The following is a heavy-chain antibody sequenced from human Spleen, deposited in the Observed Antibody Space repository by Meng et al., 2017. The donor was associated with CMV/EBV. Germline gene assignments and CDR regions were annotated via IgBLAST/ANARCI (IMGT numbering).Heavy chain of an antibody. CDR3: ARELGTTGGSIDY. CDR1: GYRFTAYY. J-gene: IGHJ4*02. CDR2: INPNSGGT. Sequence: KASGYRFTAYYMHWVRQAPGQGLEWMGRINPNSGGTTYAQKFQDRLTMTSDTSISTAYMELSRLRSDDTAVYYCARELGTTGGSIDYWGQGTLVTVSS. D-gene: IGHD1-7*01. V-gene: IGHV1-2*06.